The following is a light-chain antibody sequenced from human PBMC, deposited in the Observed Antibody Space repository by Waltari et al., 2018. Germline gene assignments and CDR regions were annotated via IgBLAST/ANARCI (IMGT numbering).Light chain of an antibody. CDR1: QAINTW. CDR3: QQHHNSPWT. V-gene: IGKV1-33*01. CDR2: RTS. J-gene: IGKJ1*01. Sequence: DIQMTQSPSSLSASVGDRVTITCRASQAINTWLAWYQQKPGKAPRLLIYRTSNLETGVPSRFSGRGSGTDFSLTISSLQPEDIATYHCQQHHNSPWTFGQGTKVEIK.